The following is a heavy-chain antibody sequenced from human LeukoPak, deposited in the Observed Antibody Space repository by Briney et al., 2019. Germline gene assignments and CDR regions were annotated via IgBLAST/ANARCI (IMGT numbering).Heavy chain of an antibody. CDR1: GFTFSSYS. J-gene: IGHJ5*02. V-gene: IGHV3-21*01. Sequence: GGSLRLSCAASGFTFSSYSMNWVRQAPGKGLEWVSSISSSSSYIYYADSVKGRFTISRDNAKNSLYLQMNSLRAEDTAVYYCAFLGSYYDFWSGLNWFDPWGQGTLVTVSS. D-gene: IGHD3-3*01. CDR3: AFLGSYYDFWSGLNWFDP. CDR2: ISSSSSYI.